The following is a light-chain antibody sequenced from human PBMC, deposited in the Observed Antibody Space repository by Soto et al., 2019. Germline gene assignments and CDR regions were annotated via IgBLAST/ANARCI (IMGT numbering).Light chain of an antibody. J-gene: IGLJ2*01. CDR3: CSYTSTSTFV. CDR2: EVS. V-gene: IGLV2-14*01. Sequence: QSALAQPASVSASPGQSITISCIGTSSDVGGYNYVSWYQLHPGQAPKLMIFEVSNRPSGISNRFSGSKSGNTASLTISGLQAEDEADYYCCSYTSTSTFVFGGGTKLPS. CDR1: SSDVGGYNY.